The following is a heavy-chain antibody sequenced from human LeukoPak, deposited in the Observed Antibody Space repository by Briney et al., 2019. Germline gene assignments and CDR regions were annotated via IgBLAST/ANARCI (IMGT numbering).Heavy chain of an antibody. CDR1: GFTFDDYA. V-gene: IGHV3-9*01. CDR3: AKDIGYSGSYYFDY. J-gene: IGHJ4*02. Sequence: GRSLRLSCAASGFTFDDYAMHWVRQAPGKGLEWVSGISWNSGSIGYADTVKGRFTISRDNAKNSLYLQMNSLRAEDTALYYCAKDIGYSGSYYFDYWGQGTLVTVSS. CDR2: ISWNSGSI. D-gene: IGHD6-6*01.